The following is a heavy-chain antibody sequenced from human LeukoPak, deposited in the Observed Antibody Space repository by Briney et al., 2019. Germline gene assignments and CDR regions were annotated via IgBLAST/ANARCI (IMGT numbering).Heavy chain of an antibody. CDR3: ARVPDSSVAIDAFDI. J-gene: IGHJ3*02. Sequence: ASVKVSCKASGYTFTGYYMHWVRQAPGQGLEWMGWINPNSGGTNYAQKFQGRVTMTRDTSTSTAYMELSRLRSDDTAVYYCARVPDSSVAIDAFDIWGQGTMVTVSS. CDR2: INPNSGGT. CDR1: GYTFTGYY. D-gene: IGHD3-22*01. V-gene: IGHV1-2*02.